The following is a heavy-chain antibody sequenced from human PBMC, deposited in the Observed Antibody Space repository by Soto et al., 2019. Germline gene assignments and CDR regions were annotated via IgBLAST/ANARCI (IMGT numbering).Heavy chain of an antibody. V-gene: IGHV1-2*04. Sequence: AASVKVSCKASGYTFTGYYMHWVRQAPGQGLEWMGWINPNSGGTNYAQKFQGWVTMTRDTSISTAYMELSRLRSDDTAVYYCTRTGTTYYYYGMDVWGQGTTVTVSS. CDR3: TRTGTTYYYYGMDV. CDR1: GYTFTGYY. CDR2: INPNSGGT. J-gene: IGHJ6*02. D-gene: IGHD1-7*01.